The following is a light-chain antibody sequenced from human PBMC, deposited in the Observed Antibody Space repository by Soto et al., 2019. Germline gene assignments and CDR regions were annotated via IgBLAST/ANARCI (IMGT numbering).Light chain of an antibody. V-gene: IGKV3-15*01. CDR2: YAS. CDR3: PQYNNWPPIT. J-gene: IGKJ5*01. CDR1: QSVRNN. Sequence: EIMMTQSPATLSVSPGERATLSCRASQSVRNNLAWYQQKPGQAPRLLIYYASTRATGIPARFSGSGSGTEFTLTISSLPSEDFALYYCPQYNNWPPITFGQGTRLEIK.